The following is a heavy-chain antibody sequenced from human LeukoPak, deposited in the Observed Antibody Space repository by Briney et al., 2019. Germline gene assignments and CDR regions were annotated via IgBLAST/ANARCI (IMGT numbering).Heavy chain of an antibody. CDR1: GYSFTSYW. D-gene: IGHD2-2*02. CDR3: ATTVVPAAILALAAFDI. J-gene: IGHJ3*02. CDR2: IYPGDSDT. V-gene: IGHV5-51*01. Sequence: GESLKISFKGSGYSFTSYWIGWVRQMPGKGLEWMGIIYPGDSDTRYSPSFQGQVTISADKSISTAYLQWSSLKASDTAMYYCATTVVPAAILALAAFDIWGQGTMVTVSS.